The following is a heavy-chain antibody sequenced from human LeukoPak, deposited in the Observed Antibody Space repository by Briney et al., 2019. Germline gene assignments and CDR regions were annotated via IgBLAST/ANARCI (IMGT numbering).Heavy chain of an antibody. Sequence: PGGSLRLSCTASGFTFDDFSIHWVRQTPGKGLEWVSFVSISSGTIYYADSVKGRFSISRDNAKSSLDLQMNSLRAEDTAVYYCARAMSTFGGVRNYFDSWGQGTLVTVSS. V-gene: IGHV3-48*04. CDR2: VSISSGTI. D-gene: IGHD3-16*01. J-gene: IGHJ4*02. CDR1: GFTFDDFS. CDR3: ARAMSTFGGVRNYFDS.